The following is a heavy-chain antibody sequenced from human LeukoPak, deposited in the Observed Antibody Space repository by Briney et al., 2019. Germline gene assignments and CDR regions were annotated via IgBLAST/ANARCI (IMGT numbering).Heavy chain of an antibody. CDR3: ARGQRRLQDY. Sequence: SETLSLTCTVSGGSVSSDCYFWTWIRQPPGKGLEWIGYIYYSGSTNYNPSLKSRLTISLDTSKSQISLKLSSVTAADTAVYYCARGQRRLQDYWGQGTLVTVSS. J-gene: IGHJ4*02. CDR1: GGSVSSDCYF. CDR2: IYYSGST. V-gene: IGHV4-61*01.